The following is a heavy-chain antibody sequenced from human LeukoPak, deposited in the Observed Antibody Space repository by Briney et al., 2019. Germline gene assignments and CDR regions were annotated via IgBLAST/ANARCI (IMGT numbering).Heavy chain of an antibody. CDR1: GFTFGDYG. Sequence: GGSLRLSCAASGFTFGDYGMHWVRQAPGKGLEWVAFIQYDGGNEHYADSVNGRFTISRDNSRDTLYLQMNSLRAEDTAVYYCAKVYYYSSAYGYWGQGTLVTVSS. V-gene: IGHV3-30*02. D-gene: IGHD3-22*01. CDR3: AKVYYYSSAYGY. J-gene: IGHJ4*02. CDR2: IQYDGGNE.